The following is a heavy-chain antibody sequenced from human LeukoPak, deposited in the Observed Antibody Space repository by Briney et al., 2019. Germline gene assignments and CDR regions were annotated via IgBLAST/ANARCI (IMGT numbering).Heavy chain of an antibody. D-gene: IGHD5-12*01. Sequence: GGSLRLSCAASGFTFTNYPMIWVRQAPGRGLTWVSGISGSGGSTYYADSVKGRFTISRDNPRSTLYLQMSSLGAEDTAVYHCARKLSGYAPFDCWGQGTLVAVSS. J-gene: IGHJ4*02. CDR2: ISGSGGST. CDR1: GFTFTNYP. CDR3: ARKLSGYAPFDC. V-gene: IGHV3-23*01.